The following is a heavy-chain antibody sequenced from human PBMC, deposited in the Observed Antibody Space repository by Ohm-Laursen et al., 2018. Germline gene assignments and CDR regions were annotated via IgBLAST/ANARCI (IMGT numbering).Heavy chain of an antibody. J-gene: IGHJ4*02. V-gene: IGHV5-51*01. CDR1: GYSFPSYW. CDR3: ARHGVYGGNLHFDY. Sequence: ESLKISCKGSGYSFPSYWIGWVRQMPGKGLEGMGIIYPGDSQTRYSPSFQGQVTISADKSTSTAYLQWSSLKASDTAMYYCARHGVYGGNLHFDYWGQGTLVTVSS. CDR2: IYPGDSQT. D-gene: IGHD4-23*01.